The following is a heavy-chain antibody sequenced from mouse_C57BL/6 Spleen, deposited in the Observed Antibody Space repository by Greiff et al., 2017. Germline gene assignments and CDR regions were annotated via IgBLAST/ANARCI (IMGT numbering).Heavy chain of an antibody. J-gene: IGHJ3*01. V-gene: IGHV14-4*01. D-gene: IGHD1-1*01. CDR3: TPHYYGSSPRFAY. Sequence: DVQLQESGAELVRPGASVKLSCTASGFNIKDDYMHWVKQRPEQGLEWIGWIDPENGDTEYASKFQGKATITADTSSNTAYLQLSSLTSEDTAVYYCTPHYYGSSPRFAYWGQGTLVTVSA. CDR2: IDPENGDT. CDR1: GFNIKDDY.